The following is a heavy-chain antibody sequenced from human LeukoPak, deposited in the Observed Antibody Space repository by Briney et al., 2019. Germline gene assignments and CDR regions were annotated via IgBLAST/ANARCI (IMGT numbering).Heavy chain of an antibody. CDR1: GFTFSAYG. CDR3: ARPINDSSGYYIPFEY. D-gene: IGHD3-22*01. CDR2: IRYDGSNK. J-gene: IGHJ4*02. V-gene: IGHV3-30*02. Sequence: GGSLRLSCAASGFTFSAYGMHWVRQAPGKGLEWVAFIRYDGSNKYYADSVRGRFTISRDNSKNKMNLQMNSLRAEDTAGYYCARPINDSSGYYIPFEYWGQGTLVTVSS.